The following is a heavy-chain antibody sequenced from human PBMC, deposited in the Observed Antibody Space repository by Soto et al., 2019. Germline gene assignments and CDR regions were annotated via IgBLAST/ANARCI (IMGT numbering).Heavy chain of an antibody. CDR3: ARGQTMVRGTFIWFDP. V-gene: IGHV4-59*01. CDR2: IYYSGST. J-gene: IGHJ5*02. D-gene: IGHD3-10*01. Sequence: SETLSLTCTVSGGSISSYYWSWIRQPPGKGLEWIGYIYYSGSTNYNPSLKSRVTISVDTSKNQFSLKLSSVTAADTAVYYCARGQTMVRGTFIWFDPWGQGTLVTVSS. CDR1: GGSISSYY.